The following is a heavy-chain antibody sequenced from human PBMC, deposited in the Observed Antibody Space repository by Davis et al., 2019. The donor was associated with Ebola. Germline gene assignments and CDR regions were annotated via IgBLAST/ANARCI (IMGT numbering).Heavy chain of an antibody. Sequence: GESLKISCETSGFTFRTNWMHWVRQAPEKGLVWVSRIHGDGDYATYSDSVRGRFTISRDNDKSILYLQMKSLRVEDTAVYYCVRDMEMGSVPSWGQGTLVTVSA. CDR3: VRDMEMGSVPS. J-gene: IGHJ4*02. CDR1: GFTFRTNW. D-gene: IGHD5-24*01. V-gene: IGHV3-74*03. CDR2: IHGDGDYA.